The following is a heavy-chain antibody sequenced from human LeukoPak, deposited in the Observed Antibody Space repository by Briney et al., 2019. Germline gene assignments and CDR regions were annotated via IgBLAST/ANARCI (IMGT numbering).Heavy chain of an antibody. CDR3: ARESKATYRSGCLDY. CDR2: IIPIFGTA. CDR1: GGTFSSYA. Sequence: ASVKVSCKASGGTFSSYAISWVRQAPGQGLEWMGGIIPIFGTANYAQKFQGRVTITADESTSTAYMELSSLRFEDTAVYYCARESKATYRSGCLDYWGQGTLVTVSS. D-gene: IGHD6-19*01. J-gene: IGHJ4*02. V-gene: IGHV1-69*13.